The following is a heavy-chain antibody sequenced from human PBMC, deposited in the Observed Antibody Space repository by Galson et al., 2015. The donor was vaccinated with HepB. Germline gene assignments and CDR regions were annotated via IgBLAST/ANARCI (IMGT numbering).Heavy chain of an antibody. CDR3: ARVAVAGIYLDY. J-gene: IGHJ4*02. CDR2: IISSSSYI. Sequence: SVKVSCAASGFTFSSYSMNWVRQAPGKGLEWVSAIISSSSYIYYADSLKGRFTITRDNSQNTPYLQMNSLRTEDTAVFYCARVAVAGIYLDYWGQGTLVTVSS. D-gene: IGHD6-19*01. CDR1: GFTFSSYS. V-gene: IGHV3-21*04.